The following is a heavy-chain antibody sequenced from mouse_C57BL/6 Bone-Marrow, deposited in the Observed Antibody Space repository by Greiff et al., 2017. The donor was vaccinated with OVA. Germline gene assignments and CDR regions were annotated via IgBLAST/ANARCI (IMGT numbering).Heavy chain of an antibody. Sequence: VQLQQPGAVLVRPGTSVKLSCKASGYTFTSYWMHWVKQRPGQGLEWIGVIDPSDSYTNYNQKFKGKATLTVDTSSSTAYMQLSSLTSEDSAVYYCARARLGRGDWYFDVWGTGTTVTVSS. D-gene: IGHD4-1*01. CDR1: GYTFTSYW. CDR2: IDPSDSYT. V-gene: IGHV1-59*01. J-gene: IGHJ1*03. CDR3: ARARLGRGDWYFDV.